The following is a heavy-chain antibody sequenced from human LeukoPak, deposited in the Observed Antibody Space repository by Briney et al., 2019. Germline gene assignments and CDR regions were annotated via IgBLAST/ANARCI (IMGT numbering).Heavy chain of an antibody. Sequence: GRSLRLSSTASGFTFGDYAMSWVRQAPGKGLEWVGFIRSKAYGGTTEYAASVKGRFTISRDDSKSIAYLQMNSLKTEDTAVYYCTRDLLYYDSSGYPSGFDYWGQGTLVTVSS. J-gene: IGHJ4*02. CDR2: IRSKAYGGTT. CDR3: TRDLLYYDSSGYPSGFDY. D-gene: IGHD3-22*01. V-gene: IGHV3-49*04. CDR1: GFTFGDYA.